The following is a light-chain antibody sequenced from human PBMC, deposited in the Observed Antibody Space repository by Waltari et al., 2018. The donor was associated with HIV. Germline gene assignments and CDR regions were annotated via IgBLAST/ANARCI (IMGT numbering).Light chain of an antibody. V-gene: IGKV1-33*01. Sequence: DIQMTQPPSSLSASVGDRVTITCQASQDINTFLTWYQHKPGTAPKLLIYDASYLETGVPSRFSGSGSGTDFSLTISSLQPEDTATYYCQQYDNLPPYTFGQGTKVEIK. CDR1: QDINTF. J-gene: IGKJ2*01. CDR3: QQYDNLPPYT. CDR2: DAS.